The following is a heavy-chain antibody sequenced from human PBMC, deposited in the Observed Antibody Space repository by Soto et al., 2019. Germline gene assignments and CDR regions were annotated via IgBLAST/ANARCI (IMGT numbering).Heavy chain of an antibody. D-gene: IGHD3-9*01. J-gene: IGHJ6*02. CDR1: GGSFSCYY. CDR2: INHSGST. Sequence: PSETLSLTCAVYGGSFSCYYWSWIRQPPGKGLEWIGEINHSGSTNYNPSLKSRVTISVDTSKNQFSLKLSSVTAADTAVYYCARLFGGDILTGYYYYYYGMDVWGQGTTVTVSS. CDR3: ARLFGGDILTGYYYYYYGMDV. V-gene: IGHV4-34*01.